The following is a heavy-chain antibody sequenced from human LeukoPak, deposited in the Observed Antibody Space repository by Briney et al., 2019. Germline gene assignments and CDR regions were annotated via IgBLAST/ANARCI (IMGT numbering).Heavy chain of an antibody. V-gene: IGHV3-30-3*01. CDR3: ARGAQTTDYYGMDV. D-gene: IGHD4-11*01. Sequence: GGSLRLSCAASGFTFSSYAMHWVRQAPGKGLEWVEVISYDGSNKYYADSVKGRFTISRDNSKNTLYLQMNSLRAEDTAVYYCARGAQTTDYYGMDVWGQGTTVTVSS. CDR1: GFTFSSYA. J-gene: IGHJ6*02. CDR2: ISYDGSNK.